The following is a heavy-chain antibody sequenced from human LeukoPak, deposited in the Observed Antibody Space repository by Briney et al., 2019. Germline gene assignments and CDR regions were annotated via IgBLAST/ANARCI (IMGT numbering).Heavy chain of an antibody. D-gene: IGHD5-24*01. V-gene: IGHV3-23*01. CDR1: GFTFSSYA. Sequence: PGGSLRLSCAASGFTFSSYAMSWVRQAPGRGLEWVSGISGSDGSTNYADSVKGRFTISRENSKNTLYLQMNSLRAEDTAVYYCAREATIRTWGQGTLVTVSS. CDR3: AREATIRT. J-gene: IGHJ5*02. CDR2: ISGSDGST.